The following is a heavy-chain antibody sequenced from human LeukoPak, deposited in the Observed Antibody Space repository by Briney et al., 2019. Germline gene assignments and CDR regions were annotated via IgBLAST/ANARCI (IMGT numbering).Heavy chain of an antibody. CDR2: ISGNGDRT. CDR1: GFTFSSSA. Sequence: GGSLRLSCAASGFTFSSSAMSWVRQAPGKGLEWVSAISGNGDRTHYAASVKGRFTVSRDTSTNTLFLQLNSLRAEDTAIYYCAKLLRGVVVPYFDSWGQGTLVTVSA. D-gene: IGHD3-10*01. V-gene: IGHV3-23*01. CDR3: AKLLRGVVVPYFDS. J-gene: IGHJ4*02.